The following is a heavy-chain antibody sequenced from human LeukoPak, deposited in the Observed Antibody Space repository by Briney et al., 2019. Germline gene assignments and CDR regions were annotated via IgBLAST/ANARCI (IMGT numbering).Heavy chain of an antibody. Sequence: SGGSLRLSCAASGFTVSRNYMSWVRQAPGKGLEWVSVIYSGGSTYYADSVKGRFTISRDNSKNTVYLQMNSLRAEDTAVYYCAREYYYDSSGYRGDAFDIWGQGTMVTVSS. CDR2: IYSGGST. D-gene: IGHD3-22*01. CDR1: GFTVSRNY. CDR3: AREYYYDSSGYRGDAFDI. V-gene: IGHV3-53*01. J-gene: IGHJ3*02.